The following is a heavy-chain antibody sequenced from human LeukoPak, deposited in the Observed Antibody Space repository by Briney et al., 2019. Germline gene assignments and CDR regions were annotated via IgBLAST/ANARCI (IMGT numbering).Heavy chain of an antibody. V-gene: IGHV1-69*04. J-gene: IGHJ1*01. Sequence: SVKVSCKASGGTFSSYAISWVRQAPGQGLEWMGRIIPIPGIANYAQKFQGRVTITADKSTSTAYMELSSLRSEDTAVYYCAYCSGGSCYYSEYFQHWGQGTLVTVSS. CDR2: IIPIPGIA. CDR1: GGTFSSYA. CDR3: AYCSGGSCYYSEYFQH. D-gene: IGHD2-15*01.